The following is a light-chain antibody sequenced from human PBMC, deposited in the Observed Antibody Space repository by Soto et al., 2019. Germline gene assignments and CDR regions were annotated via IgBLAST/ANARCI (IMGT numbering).Light chain of an antibody. J-gene: IGLJ1*01. Sequence: QPVLTQPRSVSGSPGQSVTISCTGTSSDVGGYNHVSWYQQHPGKAPKLMIYDVSKRPSGVPDRFSGSKSGNTASLTISGLQAEDEADYYCCSYAGSYTHVFGTGTKMTVL. CDR1: SSDVGGYNH. V-gene: IGLV2-11*01. CDR2: DVS. CDR3: CSYAGSYTHV.